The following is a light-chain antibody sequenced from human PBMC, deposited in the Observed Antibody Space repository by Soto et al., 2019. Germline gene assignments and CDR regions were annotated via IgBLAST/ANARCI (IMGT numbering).Light chain of an antibody. Sequence: EVVMTQSPATLSVSPGERATLSCRASQSARSSLGWYQQKPGQPPSLLIYDVYIRATGIQARFNGSGSGTEFTLTISSLQSEDFAVYYCKQYNNWPPTFGQGTRLEI. J-gene: IGKJ5*01. V-gene: IGKV3-15*01. CDR1: QSARSS. CDR3: KQYNNWPPT. CDR2: DVY.